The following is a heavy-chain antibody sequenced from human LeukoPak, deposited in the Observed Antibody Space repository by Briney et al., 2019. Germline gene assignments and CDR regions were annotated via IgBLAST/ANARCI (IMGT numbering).Heavy chain of an antibody. Sequence: GGSLRLSCAASGFTFSSYAMSWVRQAPGKGLEWVSAISGSGGSTYYADSVKGRFTISRDNSKNTLYLQMNSLRAEDTALYYCAKDGGSDYYSSSWYYFDYWGQGTLVTVSS. CDR3: AKDGGSDYYSSSWYYFDY. J-gene: IGHJ4*02. CDR2: ISGSGGST. D-gene: IGHD6-13*01. V-gene: IGHV3-23*01. CDR1: GFTFSSYA.